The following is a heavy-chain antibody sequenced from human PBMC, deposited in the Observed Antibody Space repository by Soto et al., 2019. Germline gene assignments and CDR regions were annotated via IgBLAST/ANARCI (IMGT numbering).Heavy chain of an antibody. CDR2: IFYSGST. V-gene: IGHV4-59*08. J-gene: IGHJ3*02. D-gene: IGHD3-10*01. Sequence: QVQLQESGPGLVKPSETLSLTCTVSGGSISSYYWSWIRQPPGKGLECIGYIFYSGSTNYNPSLKSRVTISVDTSKNHFSLKLSSVTAADTAVYYCARAYGLGAFDIWGQGTMVTVSS. CDR1: GGSISSYY. CDR3: ARAYGLGAFDI.